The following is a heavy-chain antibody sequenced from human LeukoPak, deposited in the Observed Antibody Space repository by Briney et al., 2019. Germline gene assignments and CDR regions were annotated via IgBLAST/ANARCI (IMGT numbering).Heavy chain of an antibody. CDR3: ARVRQQLGAFDI. CDR1: GGSISSGDYY. D-gene: IGHD6-13*01. CDR2: IYYSGST. V-gene: IGHV4-30-4*01. Sequence: NPSQTLSLTCTVSGGSISSGDYYWSWIRQPPGKGLEWIGYIYYSGSTNYNPSLKSRVTISVDASKNQFSLKLSSVTAADTAVYYCARVRQQLGAFDIWGQGTMVTVSS. J-gene: IGHJ3*02.